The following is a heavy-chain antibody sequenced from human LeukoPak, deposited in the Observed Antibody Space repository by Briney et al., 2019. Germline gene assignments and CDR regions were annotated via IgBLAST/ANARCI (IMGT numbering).Heavy chain of an antibody. CDR2: ISGDGGST. CDR1: GFTFDDYA. Sequence: PGGSLRLSCAASGFTFDDYAMHWVRQAPGKGLEWVSLISGDGGSTYYADSVKGRFTISRDNSKNSLYLQMNSLRTEDTALSYCAKDIGYWGPIDYWGQGTLVTVXS. V-gene: IGHV3-43*02. J-gene: IGHJ4*02. CDR3: AKDIGYWGPIDY. D-gene: IGHD7-27*01.